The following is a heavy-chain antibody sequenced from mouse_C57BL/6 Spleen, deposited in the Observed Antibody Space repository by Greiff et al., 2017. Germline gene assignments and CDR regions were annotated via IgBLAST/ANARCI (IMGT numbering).Heavy chain of an antibody. D-gene: IGHD1-1*01. CDR2: IYPSDSET. Sequence: VQLQQPGAELVRPGSSVKLSCKASGYTFPSYWMDWVKQRPGQGLEWIGNIYPSDSETHYNQKFKDKATLTVDKSSSTAYMQLSSLTSEDSAVYYCARGTTVVGDYWGQGTTLTVSS. CDR3: ARGTTVVGDY. CDR1: GYTFPSYW. J-gene: IGHJ2*01. V-gene: IGHV1-61*01.